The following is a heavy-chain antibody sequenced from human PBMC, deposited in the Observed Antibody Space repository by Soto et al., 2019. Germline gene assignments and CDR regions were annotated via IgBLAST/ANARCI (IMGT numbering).Heavy chain of an antibody. CDR2: VSHVDDNK. J-gene: IGHJ6*02. CDR1: GFTFNLFT. Sequence: QVQLVESGGGVVQPGRSLRLSCAASGFTFNLFTFHWVRQAPGRGLEWVAVVSHVDDNKYYADSVRGRFTISRDNSKKMLSLPMTSLRADATALSSCATATMDVWGQGTTVTVSS. V-gene: IGHV3-30-3*01. CDR3: ATATMDV.